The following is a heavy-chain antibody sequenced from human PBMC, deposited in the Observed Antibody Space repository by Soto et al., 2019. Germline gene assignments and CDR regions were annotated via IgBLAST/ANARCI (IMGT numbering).Heavy chain of an antibody. V-gene: IGHV4-4*02. CDR2: IYHSGST. J-gene: IGHJ6*02. Sequence: PSETLSLTCAVSGGSISSSNWWSWVRQPPGKGMEWIGEIYHSGSTNYNPSLKSRVTISVDKSKNQFSLKLSSVTAADTAVYYCARDQFIAPITDYYYYYGMDVWGQGTTVTVSS. CDR1: GGSISSSNW. D-gene: IGHD5-12*01. CDR3: ARDQFIAPITDYYYYYGMDV.